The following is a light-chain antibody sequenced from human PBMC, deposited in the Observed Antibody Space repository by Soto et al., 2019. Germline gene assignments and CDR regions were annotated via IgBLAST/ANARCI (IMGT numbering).Light chain of an antibody. J-gene: IGKJ3*01. CDR1: QSVSSSY. Sequence: EIVLTQSPGTLSLSPGERATLSCRASQSVSSSYLAWYQQTPGQAPRLLIYGASSSATGIPDRFSGSGSGTAFTLTISRLEPEDFAVYYCQQYGRSPFTFGPGTKVDIK. V-gene: IGKV3-20*01. CDR3: QQYGRSPFT. CDR2: GAS.